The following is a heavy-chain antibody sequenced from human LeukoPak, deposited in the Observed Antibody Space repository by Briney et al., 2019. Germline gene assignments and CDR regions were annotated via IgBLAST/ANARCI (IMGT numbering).Heavy chain of an antibody. CDR3: AGPYSGSYLVNIWAFDI. V-gene: IGHV1-69*05. J-gene: IGHJ3*02. D-gene: IGHD1-26*01. CDR2: IIPIFGTA. CDR1: GYTFTSYA. Sequence: ASVKVSCKASGYTFTSYAISWVRQAPGQGLEWMGGIIPIFGTANHAQKFQGRVTITTDESTSTAYMELSSLRSEDTAVYYCAGPYSGSYLVNIWAFDIWGQGTMVTVSS.